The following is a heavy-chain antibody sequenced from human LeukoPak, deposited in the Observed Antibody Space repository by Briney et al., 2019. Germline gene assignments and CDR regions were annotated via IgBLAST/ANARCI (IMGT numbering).Heavy chain of an antibody. CDR2: IYPGDSDT. CDR1: GYSFTSYW. J-gene: IGHJ5*02. Sequence: GESLKISCKGSGYSFTSYWIDWVRQMPGKGLEWMGIIYPGDSDTRYSPSFQGQVTISADKSISTAYLQWSSLKASDTAMYYCARQAYCGGDCFNWFDPWGQGTLVTVSS. D-gene: IGHD2-21*01. V-gene: IGHV5-51*01. CDR3: ARQAYCGGDCFNWFDP.